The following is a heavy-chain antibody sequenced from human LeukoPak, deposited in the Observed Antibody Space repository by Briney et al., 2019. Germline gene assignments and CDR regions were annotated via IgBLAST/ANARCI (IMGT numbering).Heavy chain of an antibody. CDR2: IYYSGST. Sequence: PSETLSLTCTVPGGSISSYYWSWIRQPPGKGLEWIGYIYYSGSTNYNPSLKSRVTISVDTSKNQFSLKLSSVTAADTAVYYCAREALHDYSNNSLDYWGQGTLVTVSS. D-gene: IGHD4-11*01. J-gene: IGHJ4*02. CDR3: AREALHDYSNNSLDY. V-gene: IGHV4-59*01. CDR1: GGSISSYY.